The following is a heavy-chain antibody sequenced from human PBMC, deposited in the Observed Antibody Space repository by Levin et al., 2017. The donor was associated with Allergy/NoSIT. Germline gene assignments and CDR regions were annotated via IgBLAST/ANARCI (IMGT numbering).Heavy chain of an antibody. J-gene: IGHJ4*02. D-gene: IGHD1-26*01. CDR3: ARGHSGTYYAGGRNYDY. CDR1: GFTFSSYS. CDR2: ISSSSSTI. V-gene: IGHV3-48*02. Sequence: GGSLRLSCAASGFTFSSYSMNWVRQAPGKGLEWLSYISSSSSTIYYAGSVRGRFTISRDNAENSVYLQMNSLRDEDTAVYYCARGHSGTYYAGGRNYDYWGQGTLVTVSS.